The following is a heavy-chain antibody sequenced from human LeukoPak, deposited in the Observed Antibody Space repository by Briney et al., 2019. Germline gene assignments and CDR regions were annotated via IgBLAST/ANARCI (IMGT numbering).Heavy chain of an antibody. V-gene: IGHV1-18*01. D-gene: IGHD6-13*01. Sequence: ASVKVSCKASGYTFTGYGISWVRQAPGQGLEWMGWISAYNGNTNYAQKLQGRVTMTTDTSTSTAYMELRSLRSDDTAVYYCARRAAAGTGGMDFDYWGRGTLVTVSS. CDR1: GYTFTGYG. CDR3: ARRAAAGTGGMDFDY. CDR2: ISAYNGNT. J-gene: IGHJ4*02.